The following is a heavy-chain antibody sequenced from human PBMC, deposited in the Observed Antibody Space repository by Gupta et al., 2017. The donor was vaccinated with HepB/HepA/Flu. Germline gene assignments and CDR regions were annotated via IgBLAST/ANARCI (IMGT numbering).Heavy chain of an antibody. D-gene: IGHD1-26*01. Sequence: QVQLVESGGGVVQPGRSLRLSCAASGFTFSSYAMHWVRQAPGKGLEWVAVISYDGSNKYYADSVKGRFTISRDNSKNTLYLQMNSLRAEDTAVYYCASCIVGATYFDYWGQGTLVTVSS. CDR2: ISYDGSNK. CDR1: GFTFSSYA. V-gene: IGHV3-30-3*01. CDR3: ASCIVGATYFDY. J-gene: IGHJ4*02.